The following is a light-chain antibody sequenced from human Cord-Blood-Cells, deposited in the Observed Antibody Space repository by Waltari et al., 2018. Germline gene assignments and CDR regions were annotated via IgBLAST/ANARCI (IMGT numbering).Light chain of an antibody. CDR3: QQYDKLPLT. CDR1: QDISNY. J-gene: IGKJ4*01. Sequence: DIQMTQSPSSLSASVGDRVTITCQASQDISNYLNWYQQKPGKAPKLLTYDASNLETGVPSRFSGSGSVTDFTFTISSLQPEDIATYYCQQYDKLPLTFGGGTKVEIK. CDR2: DAS. V-gene: IGKV1-33*01.